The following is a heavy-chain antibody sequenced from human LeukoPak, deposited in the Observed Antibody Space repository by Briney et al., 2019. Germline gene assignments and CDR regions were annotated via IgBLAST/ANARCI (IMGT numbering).Heavy chain of an antibody. V-gene: IGHV4-61*02. D-gene: IGHD6-13*01. Sequence: SQTLSLTCTVSGGSISSGSYYWSWIRQPAGKGLEWIGRIYTSGSTNYNPSLKSRVTISVDTSKNQFSLKLSSVTAADTAVYYCARAAALGLDYWDQGTLVTVSS. J-gene: IGHJ4*02. CDR2: IYTSGST. CDR1: GGSISSGSYY. CDR3: ARAAALGLDY.